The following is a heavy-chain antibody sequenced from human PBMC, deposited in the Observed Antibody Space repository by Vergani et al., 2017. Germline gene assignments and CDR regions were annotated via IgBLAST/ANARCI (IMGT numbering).Heavy chain of an antibody. D-gene: IGHD5-24*01. CDR1: GGSISSGSYY. Sequence: QVQLQESGPGLVKPSQTLSLTCTVSGGSISSGSYYWSWIRQPAGKGLEWIGRIDTSGSTNYNPSLKSGDTISVDTSKRQFSLKLSSVTAADTAVYYCAKGIRVEMATISAFDYWGQGTLVTVSS. V-gene: IGHV4-61*02. CDR3: AKGIRVEMATISAFDY. J-gene: IGHJ4*02. CDR2: IDTSGST.